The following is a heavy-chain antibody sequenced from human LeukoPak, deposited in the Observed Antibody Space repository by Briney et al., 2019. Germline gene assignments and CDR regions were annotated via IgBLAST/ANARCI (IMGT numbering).Heavy chain of an antibody. Sequence: GSLRLSCAASGFTVSSYWMSWVRQAPGEGLEWVACIHQNGGTEYYVDSVKGRFAISRDNTKNSLYLQMSSLTVEDTAVYYCARDLSSRDAYWGQGTLVTVSS. D-gene: IGHD6-13*01. CDR1: GFTVSSYW. CDR2: IHQNGGTE. J-gene: IGHJ4*02. V-gene: IGHV3-7*03. CDR3: ARDLSSRDAY.